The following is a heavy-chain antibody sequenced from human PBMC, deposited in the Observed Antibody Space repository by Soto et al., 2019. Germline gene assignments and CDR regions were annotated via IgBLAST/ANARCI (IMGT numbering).Heavy chain of an antibody. CDR2: IYHSGST. Sequence: SETLSLTCAVSGGSISSSNWWSWVRQPPGKGLEWIGEIYHSGSTNYNPSLKSRVTISVDTSKNQFSLKLSSVTAADTAVYYCARFSRGTTFDYWGQGTLVTVSS. J-gene: IGHJ4*02. CDR3: ARFSRGTTFDY. V-gene: IGHV4-4*02. D-gene: IGHD4-17*01. CDR1: GGSISSSNW.